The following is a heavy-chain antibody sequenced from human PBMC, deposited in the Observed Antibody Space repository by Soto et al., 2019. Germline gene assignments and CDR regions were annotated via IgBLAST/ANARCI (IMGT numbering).Heavy chain of an antibody. CDR3: ARDENYFESSGYSFLY. D-gene: IGHD3-22*01. J-gene: IGHJ4*02. V-gene: IGHV3-20*04. CDR2: INWNGDST. CDR1: GFIFEDYG. Sequence: DVHLVESGGSVVRPGGSLRLSCAVSGFIFEDYGMSWVRQVPGQGLEWVSGINWNGDSTGYADSVLGRFTISRDNAENFLYLQMDSLRVEYAALYYCARDENYFESSGYSFLYWGQGTLVTVSS.